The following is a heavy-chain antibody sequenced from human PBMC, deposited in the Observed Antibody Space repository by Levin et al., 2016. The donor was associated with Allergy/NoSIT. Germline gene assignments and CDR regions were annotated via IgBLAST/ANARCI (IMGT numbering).Heavy chain of an antibody. D-gene: IGHD4-23*01. CDR3: ASGTVVTPYYYYGMDV. J-gene: IGHJ6*02. V-gene: IGHV1-18*04. Sequence: ASVKVSCKASGYTFTSYGISWVRQAPGQGLEWMGWISAYNGNTNYAQKLQGRVTMTTDTSTSTAYMELRSLRSDDTAVYYCASGTVVTPYYYYGMDVWGQGTTVTVSS. CDR1: GYTFTSYG. CDR2: ISAYNGNT.